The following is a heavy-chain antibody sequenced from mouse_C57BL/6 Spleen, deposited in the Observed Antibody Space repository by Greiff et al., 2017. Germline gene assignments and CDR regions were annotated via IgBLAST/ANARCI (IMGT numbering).Heavy chain of an antibody. V-gene: IGHV5-4*01. CDR3: ARDPLTTVVERGYFDV. D-gene: IGHD1-1*01. J-gene: IGHJ1*03. Sequence: EVMLVESGGGLVKPGGSLKLSCAASGFTFSSYAMSWVRQTPEKRLEWVATISDGGSYTYYPDNVKGRFTISRDNAKNNLYLQMSHLKSEDTAMYYCARDPLTTVVERGYFDVWGTGTTVTVSS. CDR1: GFTFSSYA. CDR2: ISDGGSYT.